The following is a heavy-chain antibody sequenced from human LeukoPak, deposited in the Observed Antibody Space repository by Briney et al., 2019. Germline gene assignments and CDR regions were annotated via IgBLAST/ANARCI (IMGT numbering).Heavy chain of an antibody. J-gene: IGHJ5*02. Sequence: SETLSLTCTVSGGSIGSSAYSWGWIRQPPGKGLEWIGSISYTGTTYYNPSLKSRVTISLDTSKNQFSLKLSSVTAADTAVYYCARDRLQLQSWGQGTLVTVSS. CDR2: ISYTGTT. D-gene: IGHD1-1*01. CDR1: GGSIGSSAYS. CDR3: ARDRLQLQS. V-gene: IGHV4-39*07.